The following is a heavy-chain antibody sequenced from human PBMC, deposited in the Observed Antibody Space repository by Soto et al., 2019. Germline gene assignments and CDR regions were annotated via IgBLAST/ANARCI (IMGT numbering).Heavy chain of an antibody. CDR3: ARAYHHPTVTTRVGAFDI. V-gene: IGHV1-46*01. Sequence: QVQLVQSGAEVKKPGASVKVSCKASGYTFTSYYMHWVRQAPGQGLEWMGIINPSGGSTSYAQKFQGRVTMTRDTSTSTVYMELSSLRSEDTAVYYCARAYHHPTVTTRVGAFDIWGQGTMVTVSS. CDR1: GYTFTSYY. J-gene: IGHJ3*02. D-gene: IGHD4-17*01. CDR2: INPSGGST.